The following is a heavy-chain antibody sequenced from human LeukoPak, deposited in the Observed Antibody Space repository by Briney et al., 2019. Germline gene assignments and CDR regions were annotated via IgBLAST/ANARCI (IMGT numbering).Heavy chain of an antibody. CDR1: GYTFTGYY. Sequence: ASVKVSCKASGYTFTGYYMHWVRQAPGQGLEWMGWINPNSGGTNYAQKFQGRVTMTRDTSISTAYMELSRLRSDDTAVYYCARVRAEIVLMVYAKGSYFDCWGQGTLVTVSS. J-gene: IGHJ4*02. D-gene: IGHD2-8*01. CDR2: INPNSGGT. CDR3: ARVRAEIVLMVYAKGSYFDC. V-gene: IGHV1-2*02.